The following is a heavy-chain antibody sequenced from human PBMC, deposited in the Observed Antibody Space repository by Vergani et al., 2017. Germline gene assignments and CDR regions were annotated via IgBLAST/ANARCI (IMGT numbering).Heavy chain of an antibody. CDR2: ISGSGGST. Sequence: EVQLVESGGGLVKPGGSLRLSCAASGFTFSSYSMNWVRQAPGKGLEWVSAISGSGGSTYYADSVKGRFTISRDNSKNTLYLQMNSLRAEDTAVYYCAKGVYDSSGYYPDRFWYFDLWGRGTLVTVSS. D-gene: IGHD3-22*01. CDR3: AKGVYDSSGYYPDRFWYFDL. J-gene: IGHJ2*01. V-gene: IGHV3-23*04. CDR1: GFTFSSYS.